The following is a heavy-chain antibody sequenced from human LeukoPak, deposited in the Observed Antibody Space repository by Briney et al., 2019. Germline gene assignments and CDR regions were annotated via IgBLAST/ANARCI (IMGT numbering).Heavy chain of an antibody. CDR1: GYSFTRYW. Sequence: GESLKISCKTSGYSFTRYWIAWVRQTPGKGLEWMGIVYPDDSDTRYSPAFQGQVTISADKSITTAYLHWSSLKASDTAVYYCARVYGGYYYYYYYMDVWGKGTTVTVSS. CDR3: ARVYGGYYYYYYYMDV. CDR2: VYPDDSDT. J-gene: IGHJ6*03. V-gene: IGHV5-51*01. D-gene: IGHD4/OR15-4a*01.